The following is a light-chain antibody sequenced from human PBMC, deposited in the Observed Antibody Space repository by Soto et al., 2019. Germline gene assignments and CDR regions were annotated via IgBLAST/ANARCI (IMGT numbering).Light chain of an antibody. V-gene: IGLV2-14*01. CDR3: SSYTSSSTYV. CDR1: SSDIGGYNY. CDR2: EVS. Sequence: QSALTQPASVSGSPGQSITISCTGTSSDIGGYNYVSWSQQHPGKAPQLIIYEVSNRPSGVSNRFSGYNSGNTASLTISRLQAEEEADYYFSSYTSSSTYVFGAGTKVTVL. J-gene: IGLJ1*01.